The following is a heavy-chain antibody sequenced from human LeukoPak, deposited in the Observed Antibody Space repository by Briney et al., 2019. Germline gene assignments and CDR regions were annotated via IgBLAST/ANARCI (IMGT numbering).Heavy chain of an antibody. V-gene: IGHV4-4*02. CDR2: VYYGGST. CDR3: ARDGSIRGYYYGMDV. J-gene: IGHJ6*02. D-gene: IGHD1-26*01. Sequence: GSLRLSCAASGFTFSNAWMSWVRQAPGKGLEWIGSVYYGGSTYYNPSLKSRVTISVDRSKNQFSLKPSSVTAADTAVYYCARDGSIRGYYYGMDVWGQGTTVTVSS. CDR1: GFTFSNAW.